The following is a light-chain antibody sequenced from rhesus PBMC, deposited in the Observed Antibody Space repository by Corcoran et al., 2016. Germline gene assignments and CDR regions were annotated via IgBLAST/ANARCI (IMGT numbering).Light chain of an antibody. V-gene: IGKV1-22*01. J-gene: IGKJ2*01. Sequence: DIQMTQSPSSLSASVGDTVTITCRASLRITNWLEWYHQQPGKAPKLLIYQASILQTGVPSRFSGSGAGTDFALTISSLQPEDYATDSCRQFSSSPYSFGQGTKVEIK. CDR3: RQFSSSPYS. CDR2: QAS. CDR1: LRITNW.